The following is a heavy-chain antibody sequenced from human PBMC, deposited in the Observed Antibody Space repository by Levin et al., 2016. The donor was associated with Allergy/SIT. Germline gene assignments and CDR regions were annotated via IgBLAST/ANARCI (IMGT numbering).Heavy chain of an antibody. D-gene: IGHD2-2*01. V-gene: IGHV4-38-2*01. CDR3: VRGARVVVPAPISWFDS. J-gene: IGHJ5*01. CDR2: IYHSGST. Sequence: SETLSLTCAVSGYSISSGYYWGWIRQPPGKGLEWIGSIYHSGSTYYNPSLKSRVTISVDTSKNQFSLKLSSVTAADTAVYYCVRGARVVVPAPISWFDSWGQGTLVTVSS. CDR1: GYSISSGYY.